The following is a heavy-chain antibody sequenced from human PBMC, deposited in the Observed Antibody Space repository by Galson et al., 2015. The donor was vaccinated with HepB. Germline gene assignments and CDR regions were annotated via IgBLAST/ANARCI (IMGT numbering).Heavy chain of an antibody. J-gene: IGHJ4*02. V-gene: IGHV3-30*04. CDR3: ARVSRGYSYGYPYY. Sequence: SLRLSCAASGFTFSSYAMHWVRQAPGKGLEWVAVISYDGSNKYYADSVKGRFTISRDNSKNTLYLQMNSLRAEDTAVYYCARVSRGYSYGYPYYWGQGTLVTVSS. CDR2: ISYDGSNK. D-gene: IGHD5-18*01. CDR1: GFTFSSYA.